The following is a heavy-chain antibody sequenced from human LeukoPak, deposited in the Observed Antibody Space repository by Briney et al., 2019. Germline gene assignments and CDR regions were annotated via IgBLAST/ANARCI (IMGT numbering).Heavy chain of an antibody. Sequence: SVKVSCKASGGTFSSYAISWVRQAPGQGLEWMGRIIPIFGIANYARKFQGRVTITADKSTSTAYMELSSLRSEDTAVYYCARDIAVAGYGLAYWGQGTLVTVSS. CDR1: GGTFSSYA. D-gene: IGHD6-19*01. J-gene: IGHJ4*02. CDR3: ARDIAVAGYGLAY. V-gene: IGHV1-69*04. CDR2: IIPIFGIA.